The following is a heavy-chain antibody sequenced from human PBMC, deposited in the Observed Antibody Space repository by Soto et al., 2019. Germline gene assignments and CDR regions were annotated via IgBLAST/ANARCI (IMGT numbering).Heavy chain of an antibody. CDR2: ISYDGSNK. Sequence: GGSLRLSCAASGFTFSSYAMHWVRQAPCKGLEWVAVISYDGSNKYYADSVKGRFTISRDNSKNTLYLQMNSLRAEDTAVYYCARERGGYCSGGSCYSGEEYFQHWGQGT. D-gene: IGHD2-15*01. CDR1: GFTFSSYA. J-gene: IGHJ1*01. CDR3: ARERGGYCSGGSCYSGEEYFQH. V-gene: IGHV3-30-3*01.